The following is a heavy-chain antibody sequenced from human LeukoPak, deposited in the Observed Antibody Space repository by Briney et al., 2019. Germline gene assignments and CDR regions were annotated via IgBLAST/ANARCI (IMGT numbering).Heavy chain of an antibody. V-gene: IGHV1-69*04. Sequence: ASVKVSCKASGGTFSSYAISWVRQAPGQGLEWMGRIIPILGIANYAQKFQGRVTITADKSTSTAYMELSSLRSEDTAVYYCARLNSDAWSGYLPYGMDVWGQGTTVTVSS. J-gene: IGHJ6*02. CDR1: GGTFSSYA. D-gene: IGHD3-3*01. CDR3: ARLNSDAWSGYLPYGMDV. CDR2: IIPILGIA.